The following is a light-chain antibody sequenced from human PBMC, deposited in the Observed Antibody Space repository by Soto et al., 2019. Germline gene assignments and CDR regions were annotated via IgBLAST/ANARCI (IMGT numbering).Light chain of an antibody. Sequence: DIQMTQSPSSLSASVGDRVTITCRASQGISNDLGWYQEKPGKAPKRLIYGVSTLQSGVPSRFGGSGSGTEFTLTISSLQPEDLATYYGIQYQSYPWTFGQGTKVEIK. V-gene: IGKV1-17*01. J-gene: IGKJ1*01. CDR3: IQYQSYPWT. CDR2: GVS. CDR1: QGISND.